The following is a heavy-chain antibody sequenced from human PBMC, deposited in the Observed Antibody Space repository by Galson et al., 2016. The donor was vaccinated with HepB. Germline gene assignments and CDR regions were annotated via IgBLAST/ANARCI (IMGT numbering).Heavy chain of an antibody. Sequence: TLSLTCTVSSGSISSGDYYWTWIRQPAGKGLEWIGRIYTSGTINYNPSLQSRVTISIDTSKNQFSLKLSSVTAADTALYFCARGKRGSRGYDEAIDSWGQGSLVTVSS. D-gene: IGHD5-12*01. V-gene: IGHV4-61*02. J-gene: IGHJ4*02. CDR3: ARGKRGSRGYDEAIDS. CDR2: IYTSGTI. CDR1: SGSISSGDYY.